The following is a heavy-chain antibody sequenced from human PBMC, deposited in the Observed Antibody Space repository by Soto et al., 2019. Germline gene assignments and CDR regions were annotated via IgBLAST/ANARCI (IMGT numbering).Heavy chain of an antibody. Sequence: EASVKVSCKASGYTFTSYGISWVRQAPGQGLEWMGWISAYNGNTNYAQKLRGRVTMTTDTSTSTAYMELRSLRSDDTAVYYCARVGYSSGWYSGYYYYGMDVWGQGTTVTVSS. CDR3: ARVGYSSGWYSGYYYYGMDV. J-gene: IGHJ6*02. CDR2: ISAYNGNT. CDR1: GYTFTSYG. D-gene: IGHD6-19*01. V-gene: IGHV1-18*01.